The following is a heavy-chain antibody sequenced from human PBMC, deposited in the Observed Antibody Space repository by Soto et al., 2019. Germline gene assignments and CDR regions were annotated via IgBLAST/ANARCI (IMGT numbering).Heavy chain of an antibody. CDR1: GGSFSGYY. CDR2: INHSGRI. V-gene: IGHV4-34*01. Sequence: SETLSLTCAVYGGSFSGYYWSWIRQPPGKGLEWIGEINHSGRINYNPSLKSRVTISVDTSKNQFSLKLSSVTAADTAVYYCARVWTTVTNWFDPWGQGALVTVSS. D-gene: IGHD4-17*01. CDR3: ARVWTTVTNWFDP. J-gene: IGHJ5*02.